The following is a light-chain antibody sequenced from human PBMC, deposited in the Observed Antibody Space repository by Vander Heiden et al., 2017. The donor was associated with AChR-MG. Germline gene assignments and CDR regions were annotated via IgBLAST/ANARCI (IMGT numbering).Light chain of an antibody. CDR3: SSYTTSSPYV. CDR1: SSDVGGYNY. V-gene: IGLV2-14*01. CDR2: DVS. Sequence: QSALTQPASVSGSPGQSITISCTGTSSDVGGYNYVSWYQQFPVKAPKLMIYDVSKRPSGVSARFSGSKSGNTASLTISGLQAEDEADYYCSSYTTSSPYVFGTGTKV. J-gene: IGLJ1*01.